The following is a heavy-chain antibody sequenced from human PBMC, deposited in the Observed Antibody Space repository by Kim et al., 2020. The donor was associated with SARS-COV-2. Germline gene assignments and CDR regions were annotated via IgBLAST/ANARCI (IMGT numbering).Heavy chain of an antibody. CDR2: ISYDGSNK. V-gene: IGHV3-30*18. Sequence: GSLRLSCAASGFTFSSYGMHWVRQAPGKGLEWVAVISYDGSNKYYADSVKGRFTISRDNSKNTLYLQMNSLRAEDTAVYYCAKETRYGGKYYYYGMDVWGQGTTVTVSS. CDR1: GFTFSSYG. D-gene: IGHD4-17*01. CDR3: AKETRYGGKYYYYGMDV. J-gene: IGHJ6*02.